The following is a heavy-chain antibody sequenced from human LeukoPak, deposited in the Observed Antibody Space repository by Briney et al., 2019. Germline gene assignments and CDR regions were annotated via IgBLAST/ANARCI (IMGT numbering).Heavy chain of an antibody. V-gene: IGHV3-15*04. D-gene: IGHD3-22*01. CDR3: ITGIRSGYYVY. CDR1: GFTFSDAW. J-gene: IGHJ4*02. CDR2: IVSNTEGGTR. Sequence: PGGSLRLSCAASGFTFSDAWMSWVRQAPGKGLEWIGRIVSNTEGGTRDYAAPVKGRFTISRDDSKNTLYLQMNSLKTEDTAVYHCITGIRSGYYVYWGQGTLVTVSS.